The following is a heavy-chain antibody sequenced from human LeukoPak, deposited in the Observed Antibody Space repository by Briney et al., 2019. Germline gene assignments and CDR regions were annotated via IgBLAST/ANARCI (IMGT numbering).Heavy chain of an antibody. D-gene: IGHD6-13*01. CDR1: GFTFSNYG. V-gene: IGHV3-30*03. J-gene: IGHJ4*02. CDR2: ISYDGSKI. CDR3: ATGITAPGTFEY. Sequence: GRSLRLSCAASGFTFSNYGMHWVRQAPGKGLEWVAVISYDGSKILYADSVKGRFTISRDNSKNTLYLQMNSLRGEDTAAYYCATGITAPGTFEYWGQGTLVTVSS.